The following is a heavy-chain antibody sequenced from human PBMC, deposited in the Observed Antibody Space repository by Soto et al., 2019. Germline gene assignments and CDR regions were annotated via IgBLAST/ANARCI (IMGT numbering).Heavy chain of an antibody. CDR2: ISYDGSNK. CDR3: ARVPSSSGRAHFDY. D-gene: IGHD2-15*01. CDR1: GFTFSSYA. J-gene: IGHJ4*02. Sequence: QVQLVESGGGVVQPGRSLRLSCAASGFTFSSYAMHWVRQAPGKGLEWGAVISYDGSNKYYADSVKGRFTISRDNSKNTLYLQMNSLRAEDTAVYYCARVPSSSGRAHFDYWGQGTLVTVSS. V-gene: IGHV3-30-3*01.